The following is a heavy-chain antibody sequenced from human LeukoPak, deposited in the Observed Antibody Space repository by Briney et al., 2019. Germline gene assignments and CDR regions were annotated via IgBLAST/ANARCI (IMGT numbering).Heavy chain of an antibody. Sequence: SETLSLTCTVSGGSISSSSYYWGWIRQPPGKGLEWIGSIYYSGSTYYNPSLKSRVTISVDTSKNQFSLKLSSVTAADTAVYYCARDGTIVGMPDYWGQGTLVTVSS. V-gene: IGHV4-39*07. J-gene: IGHJ4*02. CDR3: ARDGTIVGMPDY. CDR2: IYYSGST. D-gene: IGHD2-15*01. CDR1: GGSISSSSYY.